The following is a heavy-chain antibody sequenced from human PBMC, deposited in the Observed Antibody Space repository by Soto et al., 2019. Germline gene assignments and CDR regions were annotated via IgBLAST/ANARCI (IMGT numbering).Heavy chain of an antibody. Sequence: PGGSLRLSCAASGFTFSNDCMRLVRQTPGKGLEWVAVISYDGSDKYYADSVKGRFTISRDNSKNMLYLQMNSLRAEDAAVYYCAKDPGGNYGLYYYYYYYMDVWGKGTTVTVSS. CDR1: GFTFSNDC. CDR2: ISYDGSDK. D-gene: IGHD4-4*01. J-gene: IGHJ6*03. V-gene: IGHV3-30*18. CDR3: AKDPGGNYGLYYYYYYYMDV.